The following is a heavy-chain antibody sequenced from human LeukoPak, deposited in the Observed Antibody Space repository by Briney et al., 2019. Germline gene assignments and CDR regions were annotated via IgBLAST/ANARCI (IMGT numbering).Heavy chain of an antibody. CDR1: GGSIGSYY. J-gene: IGHJ3*02. D-gene: IGHD3-22*01. CDR2: IYYSGST. CDR3: ASSTVYYYDSSGYDAFDI. V-gene: IGHV4-59*08. Sequence: SETLSLTCTVSGGSIGSYYWSWIRQPPGKGLEWIGYIYYSGSTNYNPSLKSRVTISVDTSKNQFSLELSSVTAADTAVYYCASSTVYYYDSSGYDAFDIWGQGTMVTVSS.